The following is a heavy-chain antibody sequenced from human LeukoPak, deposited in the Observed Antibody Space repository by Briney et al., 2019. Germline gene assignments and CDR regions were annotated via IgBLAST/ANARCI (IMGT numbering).Heavy chain of an antibody. Sequence: ASVKVSCKASGYTFTNYGISWVRQAPGQGLEWMGWISTCNAKTTYAQKLQGRVTMTTDTSTSTAYMELRSLRSDDTAVYYCARRCGGDWHAASDYWGQGTLVTVSS. CDR3: ARRCGGDWHAASDY. V-gene: IGHV1-18*01. CDR2: ISTCNAKT. J-gene: IGHJ4*02. D-gene: IGHD2-21*02. CDR1: GYTFTNYG.